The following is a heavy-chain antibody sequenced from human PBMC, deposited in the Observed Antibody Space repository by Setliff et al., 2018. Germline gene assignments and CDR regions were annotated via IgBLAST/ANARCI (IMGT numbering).Heavy chain of an antibody. CDR2: ISSASSAT. J-gene: IGHJ4*02. V-gene: IGHV3-48*01. Sequence: PGGSLRLSCVASGFTFSRYSMNWVRQAPGKGLECISYISSASSATDYADSVKGRFTISRDNAKNSLYLQMNSLRAEDTAVYYCARDRHDPGSYRRFDSWGQGTLVTVSS. D-gene: IGHD1-26*01. CDR3: ARDRHDPGSYRRFDS. CDR1: GFTFSRYS.